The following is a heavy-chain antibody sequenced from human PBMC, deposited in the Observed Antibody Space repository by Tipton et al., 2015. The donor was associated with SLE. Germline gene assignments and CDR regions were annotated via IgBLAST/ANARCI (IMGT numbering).Heavy chain of an antibody. J-gene: IGHJ3*02. D-gene: IGHD2-2*01. Sequence: TLSLTCTVSGGSISSGSYYWSWIRQPAGKGLEWIGYIYTSGSTNYNPSLKSRVTISVDTSKNQFSLKLSSVTAADTAVYYCARDCSTTSCYFRYGSGPDAFDIWGQGTMVTVSS. CDR1: GGSISSGSYY. CDR2: IYTSGST. V-gene: IGHV4-61*09. CDR3: ARDCSTTSCYFRYGSGPDAFDI.